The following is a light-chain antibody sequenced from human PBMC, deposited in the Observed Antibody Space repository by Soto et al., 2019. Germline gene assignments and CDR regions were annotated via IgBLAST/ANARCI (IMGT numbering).Light chain of an antibody. J-gene: IGKJ1*01. CDR1: LTISNNF. CDR3: HQYDSWT. V-gene: IGKV3-20*01. Sequence: EIVLTQSPGSLSLSPCDGATLSCRASLTISNNFIAWYQQRAGQAPRLVIYGASTRATGIPARFSGSGSGTDFTLTISRLEPEDFAVYYCHQYDSWTFGQGTKVDIK. CDR2: GAS.